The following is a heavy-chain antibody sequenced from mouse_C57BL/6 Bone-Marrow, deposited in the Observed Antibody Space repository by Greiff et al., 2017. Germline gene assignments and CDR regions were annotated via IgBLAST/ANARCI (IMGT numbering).Heavy chain of an antibody. CDR2: ISSGGSYT. V-gene: IGHV5-6*02. CDR1: GFTFSSYG. D-gene: IGHD1-1*01. J-gene: IGHJ2*01. Sequence: EVMLVESGGDLVKPGGSLKLSCAASGFTFSSYGMSWVRQTPDKRLEWVATISSGGSYTYYPDSVKGRFTISRDNAKNTLYLQMSSLKSEDTAMYYCARHGGHYYGTLYLDYGGQGTTLTVSS. CDR3: ARHGGHYYGTLYLDY.